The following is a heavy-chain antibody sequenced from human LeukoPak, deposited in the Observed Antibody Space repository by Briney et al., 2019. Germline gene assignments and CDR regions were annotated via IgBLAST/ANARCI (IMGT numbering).Heavy chain of an antibody. D-gene: IGHD4-17*01. CDR2: ITGSGRGT. CDR1: GLTFSNYA. J-gene: IGHJ3*02. V-gene: IGHV3-23*01. CDR3: SKDPNGDYVGAFDM. Sequence: GGSLRLSCTASGLTFSNYATAWVRQAPGKGLEWVSSITGSGRGTYYADSVKGRFSVSRDNSQNAVFLHMNSLRADDTALYYCSKDPNGDYVGAFDMWGPGTMVTVSS.